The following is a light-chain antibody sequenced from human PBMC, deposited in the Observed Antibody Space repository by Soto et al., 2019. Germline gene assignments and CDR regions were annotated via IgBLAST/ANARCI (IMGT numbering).Light chain of an antibody. CDR1: SSNIGAGYD. Sequence: QLVLTQPPSVSGAPGQRVTISCTGSSSNIGAGYDVHWYQQLPGTAPKLLIHGNNNRPSGVPGRFSGSKSGTSASLAITGLQAEDEADYYCQSYDSSLSGYVFGTGTKLTVL. CDR2: GNN. V-gene: IGLV1-40*01. CDR3: QSYDSSLSGYV. J-gene: IGLJ1*01.